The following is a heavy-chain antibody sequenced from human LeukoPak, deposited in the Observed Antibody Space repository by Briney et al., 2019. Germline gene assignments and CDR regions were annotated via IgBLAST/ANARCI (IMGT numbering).Heavy chain of an antibody. V-gene: IGHV4-31*03. Sequence: PSQTLSLTCTVSGVSISSGGYYWSWIRQHPGKGLEWIGYIYYSGSTYYNPSLKSRVTISVDTSKNQFSLKLSSVTAADTAVYYCARDSPVDAFDIWGQGTMVTVSS. CDR3: ARDSPVDAFDI. CDR2: IYYSGST. CDR1: GVSISSGGYY. J-gene: IGHJ3*02.